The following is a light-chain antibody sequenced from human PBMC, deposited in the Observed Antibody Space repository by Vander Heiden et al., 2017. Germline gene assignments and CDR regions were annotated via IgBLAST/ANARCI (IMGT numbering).Light chain of an antibody. CDR1: SSNIGSNT. V-gene: IGLV1-44*01. J-gene: IGLJ3*02. CDR3: AAWDDSLNGWV. Sequence: QSVLTPPPSASGTPGQRVTISCSGSSSNIGSNTVNWYQQLPGTAPKLLIYSKNQRPSGVPDRCSGSKSGTSASLAISGLQSEDEADYYCAAWDDSLNGWVFGGGTKLTVL. CDR2: SKN.